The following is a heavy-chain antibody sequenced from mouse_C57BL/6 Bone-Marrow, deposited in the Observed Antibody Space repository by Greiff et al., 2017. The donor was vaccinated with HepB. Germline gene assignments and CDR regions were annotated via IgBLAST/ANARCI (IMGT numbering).Heavy chain of an antibody. J-gene: IGHJ4*01. Sequence: EVKLVESGGGLVQPGGSLKLSCAASGFTFSDYYMYWVRQTPEKRLEWVAYISNGGGSTYYPDTVKGRFTISRDNAKNTLYLQMSRLKSEDTAMYYCARKVWLLYYYAMDYWGQGTSVTVSS. CDR2: ISNGGGST. CDR3: ARKVWLLYYYAMDY. V-gene: IGHV5-12*01. CDR1: GFTFSDYY. D-gene: IGHD2-3*01.